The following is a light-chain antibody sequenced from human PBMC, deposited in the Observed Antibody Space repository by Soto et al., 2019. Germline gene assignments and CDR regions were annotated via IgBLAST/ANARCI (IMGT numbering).Light chain of an antibody. J-gene: IGKJ4*01. CDR3: QRYYNAPFT. CDR2: AAS. Sequence: DIQVTQYPSSLSASVGDRVTITCRASQGIKNYLAWYQQKPGEIPKLLIYAASTLESGIPPRFSGSGSGTDVTLTINNLQPEDVATYYCQRYYNAPFTFGGGTKVEIK. V-gene: IGKV1-27*01. CDR1: QGIKNY.